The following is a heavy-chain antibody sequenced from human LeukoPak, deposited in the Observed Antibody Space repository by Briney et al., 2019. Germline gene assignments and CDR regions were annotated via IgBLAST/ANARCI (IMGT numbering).Heavy chain of an antibody. J-gene: IGHJ2*01. CDR3: ARAPVEMATASWYLDL. CDR1: GGSISSYY. Sequence: SETLSLTCTVSGGSISSYYWSWIRQPPGKGLEWIGYIYYSGSTNYNPSLKSRVTISVDTSKNQFSLKLSSVTAADTAVYYCARAPVEMATASWYLDLWGRGTLVTVSS. D-gene: IGHD5-24*01. CDR2: IYYSGST. V-gene: IGHV4-59*01.